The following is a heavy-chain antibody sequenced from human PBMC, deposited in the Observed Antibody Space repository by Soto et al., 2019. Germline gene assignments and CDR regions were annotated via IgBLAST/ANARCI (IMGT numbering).Heavy chain of an antibody. J-gene: IGHJ6*02. CDR1: GGTFSSNT. D-gene: IGHD3-16*01. Sequence: QVQLEQSGAEVKKPGSSVRVSCRASGGTFSSNTLSWVRQAPGQGLEWMGRITPVLNLADYEDKFRDRLSITADKSXXTVYMELGSLRSEDTAIYYWTGGISSGGRFSAMDVWGQGTTVIVSS. V-gene: IGHV1-69*02. CDR2: ITPVLNLA. CDR3: TGGISSGGRFSAMDV.